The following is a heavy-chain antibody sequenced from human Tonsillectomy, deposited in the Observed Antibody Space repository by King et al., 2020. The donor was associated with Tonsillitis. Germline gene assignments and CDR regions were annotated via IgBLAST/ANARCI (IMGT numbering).Heavy chain of an antibody. Sequence: VQLVESGGGVVQPGRSLRLSCAASGFTFSSYAMHWVRQAPGKGLEWVAVISYDGSNKYYADSVKGRCTISRDNSKNTLYLQMNSLRAEDTAVYYCARDYYDSRYAFDIWGQGTMVTVSS. CDR1: GFTFSSYA. V-gene: IGHV3-30*04. CDR3: ARDYYDSRYAFDI. CDR2: ISYDGSNK. J-gene: IGHJ3*02. D-gene: IGHD3-22*01.